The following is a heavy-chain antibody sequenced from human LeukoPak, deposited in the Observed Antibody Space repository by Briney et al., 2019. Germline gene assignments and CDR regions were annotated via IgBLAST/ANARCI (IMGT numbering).Heavy chain of an antibody. D-gene: IGHD3-3*01. CDR1: GYTFTGYY. Sequence: ASVNVSCKASGYTFTGYYMHWVRQAPGQGLEWMGWINPNSGGANYAQKFQGRVTMTRDTSISTAYMELSRLRSDDTAVYYCARVGYDFWSGYLDYWGQGTLVTVSS. CDR3: ARVGYDFWSGYLDY. CDR2: INPNSGGA. J-gene: IGHJ4*02. V-gene: IGHV1-2*02.